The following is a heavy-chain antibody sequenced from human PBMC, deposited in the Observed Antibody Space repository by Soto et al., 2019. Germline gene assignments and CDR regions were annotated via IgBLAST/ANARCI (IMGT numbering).Heavy chain of an antibody. J-gene: IGHJ4*02. CDR1: GGSFSGYY. CDR3: ARGWATGTTEIDY. CDR2: INHSGST. Sequence: SETLSLTCAVYGGSFSGYYWSWIRQPPGKGLEWIGEINHSGSTNYNPSLKSRVTISVDTSKNQFSLKLSSVTAADTAVYYCARGWATGTTEIDYWGQGTLVTVSS. D-gene: IGHD1-1*01. V-gene: IGHV4-34*01.